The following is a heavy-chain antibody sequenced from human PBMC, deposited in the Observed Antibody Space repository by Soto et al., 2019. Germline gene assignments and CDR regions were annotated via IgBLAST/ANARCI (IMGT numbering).Heavy chain of an antibody. CDR1: GGSFSGYY. J-gene: IGHJ6*02. CDR3: ASFKGMDIVATIARADV. CDR2: INHSGST. Sequence: PSETLSLTCAVYGGSFSGYYWSWIRQPPGKGLEWIGEINHSGSTDYNPSLKSRVTISVDTSKNRFSLKLSSVTAADTAVYYCASFKGMDIVATIARADVWGQGTTVTVPS. D-gene: IGHD5-12*01. V-gene: IGHV4-34*01.